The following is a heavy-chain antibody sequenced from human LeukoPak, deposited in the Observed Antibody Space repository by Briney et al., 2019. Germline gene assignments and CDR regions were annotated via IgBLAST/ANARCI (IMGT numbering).Heavy chain of an antibody. CDR1: GDSVSSHSSA. CDR2: TYYRSKWYH. V-gene: IGHV6-1*01. Sequence: PSQTLSLTCAISGDSVSSHSSAWNWIRQSPSRGLEWLGRTYYRSKWYHDYAVSVRSRISINPDTSKNQFSLQLSSVTPEDTAVYYCARDPAYNYGMDVWGQGTTVTVSS. CDR3: ARDPAYNYGMDV. D-gene: IGHD2-2*01. J-gene: IGHJ6*02.